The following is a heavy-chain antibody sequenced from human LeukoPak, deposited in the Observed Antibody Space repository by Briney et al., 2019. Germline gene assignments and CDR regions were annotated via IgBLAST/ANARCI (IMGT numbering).Heavy chain of an antibody. CDR3: AKSQRLWFGGNDAFHI. J-gene: IGHJ3*02. CDR2: ISSSGSTI. CDR1: GFTFSSYE. D-gene: IGHD3-10*01. Sequence: GGSLRLSCAASGFTFSSYEMNWVRQAPGKGLEWVSYISSSGSTIYYADSVKGRFTISRDNAKNSLYLQMNSLRAEDTAVYYCAKSQRLWFGGNDAFHIWGQGTMVTVSS. V-gene: IGHV3-48*03.